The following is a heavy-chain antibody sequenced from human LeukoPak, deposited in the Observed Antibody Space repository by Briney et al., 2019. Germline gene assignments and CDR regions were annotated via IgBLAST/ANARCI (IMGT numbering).Heavy chain of an antibody. CDR3: ARGHFLETMVRGVINPADYYYYGMDV. V-gene: IGHV1-8*01. J-gene: IGHJ6*02. Sequence: ASVNVSCKASGFTFTSYDINWVRQATGPGLEAMGWMNPNSGNTGYAKKFQGRVTMTRNTSITTAYMVLSSLRSEDTAVYYCARGHFLETMVRGVINPADYYYYGMDVWGQGTTVTVSS. CDR2: MNPNSGNT. CDR1: GFTFTSYD. D-gene: IGHD3-10*01.